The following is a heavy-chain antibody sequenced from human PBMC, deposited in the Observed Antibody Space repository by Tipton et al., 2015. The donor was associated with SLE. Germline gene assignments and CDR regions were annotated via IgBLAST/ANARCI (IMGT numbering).Heavy chain of an antibody. V-gene: IGHV3-20*04. Sequence: SLRLSCPASGFTFGDYGSSWVRHRPGKGLEWVSYINWNGASTGYADSVKGRLIVSRDNAKNSLAPQMNRLRAEDTALYYCARWGVEYLVTNGNHHYYMDDFGTGTTVTVSS. CDR1: GFTFGDYG. J-gene: IGHJ6*03. CDR3: ARWGVEYLVTNGNHHYYMDD. CDR2: INWNGAST. D-gene: IGHD4-23*01.